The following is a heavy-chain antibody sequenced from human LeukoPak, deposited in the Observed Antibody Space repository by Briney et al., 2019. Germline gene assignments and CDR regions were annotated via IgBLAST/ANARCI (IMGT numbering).Heavy chain of an antibody. CDR2: VVPKFDTA. J-gene: IGHJ4*02. CDR3: ARDLMGANKDSSSWYLDY. CDR1: GGTFSSYA. V-gene: IGHV1-69*01. D-gene: IGHD6-13*01. Sequence: ASVKVSCKASGGTFSSYAINWIRQAPGQWLEWMGGVVPKFDTANYAQKFQGRLTITADASTTTAYMELSSLRSEDTAVYYCARDLMGANKDSSSWYLDYWGQGTLVTVSS.